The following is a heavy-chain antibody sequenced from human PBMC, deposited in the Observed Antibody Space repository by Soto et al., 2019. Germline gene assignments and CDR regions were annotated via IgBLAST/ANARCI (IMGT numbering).Heavy chain of an antibody. J-gene: IGHJ5*02. CDR3: ARGWGLDP. CDR1: GITFNSYW. CDR2: IKQDGSEK. D-gene: IGHD1-26*01. Sequence: EVQLVESGGGLVQPGGYLRFSCAASGITFNSYWMTWVRQAPGKGLEWVANIKQDGSEKYYVDSVKGRFTISRDNAKNSLYLQMNSLRAEDTAVYYCARGWGLDPWGQATLVTVSS. V-gene: IGHV3-7*04.